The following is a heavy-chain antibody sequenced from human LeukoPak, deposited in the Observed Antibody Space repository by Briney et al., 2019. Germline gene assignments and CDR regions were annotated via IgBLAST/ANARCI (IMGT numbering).Heavy chain of an antibody. J-gene: IGHJ5*02. CDR3: ARYSGTYRDH. CDR1: GFTFSSYN. D-gene: IGHD3-10*01. Sequence: GGSLRLSCAASGFTFSSYNMNWVRQAPGKGLEWVSSITSGSTYIFYADSVKGRFTISRDNAKKSLYLQMDSLSAEDTAVYYCARYSGTYRDHWGQGILVTVSS. V-gene: IGHV3-21*01. CDR2: ITSGSTYI.